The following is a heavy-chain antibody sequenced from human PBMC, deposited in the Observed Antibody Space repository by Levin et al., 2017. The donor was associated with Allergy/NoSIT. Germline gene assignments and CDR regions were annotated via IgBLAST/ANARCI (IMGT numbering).Heavy chain of an antibody. V-gene: IGHV1-18*01. Sequence: ASVKVSCKASGYTFTSYGISWVRQAPGQGLEWMGWISAYNGNTNYAQKLQGRVTMTTDTSTSTAYMELRSLRSDDTAVHYCARDTRVSEAVAGVYWYFDLWGRGTLVTVSS. D-gene: IGHD6-19*01. CDR3: ARDTRVSEAVAGVYWYFDL. CDR1: GYTFTSYG. J-gene: IGHJ2*01. CDR2: ISAYNGNT.